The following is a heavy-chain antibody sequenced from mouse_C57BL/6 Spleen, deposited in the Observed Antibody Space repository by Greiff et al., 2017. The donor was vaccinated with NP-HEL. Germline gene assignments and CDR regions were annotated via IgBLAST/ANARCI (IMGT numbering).Heavy chain of an antibody. CDR3: EIADSSSSYAMDY. CDR2: IHPSDSAT. V-gene: IGHV1-74*01. J-gene: IGHJ4*01. Sequence: QVQLQQPGAELVKPGASVKVSCKASGYTFTSYWLHWVKQRPGQGLEWIGRIHPSDSATNYNQKFKGKATLTLDQSSNTTYMQLSSLTTNDSAVYDCEIADSSSSYAMDYWGQGTSVTVSS. CDR1: GYTFTSYW. D-gene: IGHD1-1*01.